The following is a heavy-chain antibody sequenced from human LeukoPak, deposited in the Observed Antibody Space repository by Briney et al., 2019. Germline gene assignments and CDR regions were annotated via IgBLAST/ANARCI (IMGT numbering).Heavy chain of an antibody. CDR3: ARTNYYYYYMDV. CDR1: GRSITSDSYY. Sequence: SETLSLTCTVCGRSITSDSYYWGWIRQPPGKGLEWIGSIYYSGSTYYNPSLKSRVTISVDTSKKQFSLKLSSVTAADTAVYYCARTNYYYYYMDVWGKGTTVAVSS. CDR2: IYYSGST. V-gene: IGHV4-39*01. J-gene: IGHJ6*03.